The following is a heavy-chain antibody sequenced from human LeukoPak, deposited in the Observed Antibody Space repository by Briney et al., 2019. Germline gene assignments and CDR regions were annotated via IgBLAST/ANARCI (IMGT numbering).Heavy chain of an antibody. CDR2: IYSSGST. J-gene: IGHJ3*02. CDR3: ARDKRITIFGVVTPDAFDI. D-gene: IGHD3-3*01. Sequence: SQTLYLTCTVSGGSISSGDYYWSWIRQPPGKGLEWIGYIYSSGSTYYNPSLKSRVTISVDTSKNQFSLKLSSVTAADTAVYYCARDKRITIFGVVTPDAFDIWGQGTMVTVSS. V-gene: IGHV4-30-4*01. CDR1: GGSISSGDYY.